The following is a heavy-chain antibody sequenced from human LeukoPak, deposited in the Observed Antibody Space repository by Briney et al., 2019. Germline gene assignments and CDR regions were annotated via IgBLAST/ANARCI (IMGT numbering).Heavy chain of an antibody. CDR1: GYTFTGYY. V-gene: IGHV1-2*02. D-gene: IGHD3-22*01. CDR3: ARDWFRSSSGYYYDWFDP. J-gene: IGHJ5*02. Sequence: ASVKVSCKASGYTFTGYYMHWVRQAPGQGLEWVRWINPNSGGTNYAQKFQGRVTMTRDTSISTAYMELSRLRSDDTAVYYCARDWFRSSSGYYYDWFDPWGQGTLVTVSS. CDR2: INPNSGGT.